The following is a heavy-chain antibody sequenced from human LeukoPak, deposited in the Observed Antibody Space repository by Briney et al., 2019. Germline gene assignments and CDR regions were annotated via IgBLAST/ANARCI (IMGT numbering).Heavy chain of an antibody. CDR3: ARHGYSGYDYPDY. CDR1: GYSFTNYW. V-gene: IGHV5-51*01. CDR2: IYPDDSDI. D-gene: IGHD5-12*01. Sequence: GESLNISCEASGYSFTNYWIGWVRQMPGKGLEWMGIIYPDDSDIRYSPSFQGQVTISADKSINTAYLQWSSLKASDTAMYYCARHGYSGYDYPDYWGQGTLVTVSS. J-gene: IGHJ4*02.